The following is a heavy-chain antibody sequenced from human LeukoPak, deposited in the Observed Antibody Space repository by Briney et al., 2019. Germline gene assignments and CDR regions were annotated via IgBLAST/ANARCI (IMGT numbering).Heavy chain of an antibody. Sequence: PGGSLILSCAASGFTFSNYAMSWVRQAPGKGLEWVSAFSGSGGSTYYADSVKGRFTISRDNSKNTLYLQMNSLRAEDTAVYYCAKDVGYCSSTTCYKPFDYWGQGTLVTVSS. D-gene: IGHD2-2*02. J-gene: IGHJ4*02. CDR1: GFTFSNYA. V-gene: IGHV3-23*01. CDR3: AKDVGYCSSTTCYKPFDY. CDR2: FSGSGGST.